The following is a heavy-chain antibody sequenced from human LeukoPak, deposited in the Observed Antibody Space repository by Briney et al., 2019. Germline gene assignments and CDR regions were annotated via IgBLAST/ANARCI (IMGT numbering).Heavy chain of an antibody. D-gene: IGHD3-3*01. CDR1: GFTFSSYS. CDR3: ARGGYGVVITLFDY. J-gene: IGHJ4*02. V-gene: IGHV3-48*01. Sequence: PGGSLRLSCAASGFTFSSYSMNWVRQAPGKGLEWVSYISSSSSTIYYADSVKGRFTISRDNAKNSLYLQMNSLRAEDTAVYYCARGGYGVVITLFDYWGQGTLVTVSS. CDR2: ISSSSSTI.